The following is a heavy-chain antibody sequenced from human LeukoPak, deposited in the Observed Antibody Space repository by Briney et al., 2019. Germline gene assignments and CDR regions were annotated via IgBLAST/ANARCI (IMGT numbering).Heavy chain of an antibody. CDR1: GYTFTSYG. CDR3: ARDRVAAGRNWFDP. J-gene: IGHJ5*02. V-gene: IGHV1-18*01. D-gene: IGHD6-13*01. Sequence: SVKVSCKASGYTFTSYGISWVRQAPGQGLEWMGWISAYNGNTNNAQKLQGRVTMTTDTSTRTAYMELRSLRSDDTAVYYCARDRVAAGRNWFDPWGQGTLVTVSS. CDR2: ISAYNGNT.